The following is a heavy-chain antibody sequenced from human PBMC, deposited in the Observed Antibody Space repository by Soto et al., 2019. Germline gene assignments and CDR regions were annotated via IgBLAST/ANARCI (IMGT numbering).Heavy chain of an antibody. Sequence: QVQLVQSGAEVKKPGASVKVSCKASGYTFTSYAMHWVRQAPGQRLEWMGWINAGNGNTKYSQKFQGRVTITRDTSASTAYMELSSLRSEDTAVYYCARECSSTSCWDWFDPWGQGTLVTVSS. V-gene: IGHV1-3*01. CDR3: ARECSSTSCWDWFDP. D-gene: IGHD2-2*01. CDR2: INAGNGNT. CDR1: GYTFTSYA. J-gene: IGHJ5*02.